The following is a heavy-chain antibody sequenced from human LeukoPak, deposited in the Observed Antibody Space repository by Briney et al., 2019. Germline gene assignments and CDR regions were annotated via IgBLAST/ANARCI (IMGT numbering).Heavy chain of an antibody. CDR3: ARGQLGYRSGGSCYAFYGMDV. V-gene: IGHV3-11*06. J-gene: IGHJ6*04. D-gene: IGHD2-15*01. Sequence: GGSLRLSCAASGFTFSDYYMSWIRQAPGKGLEWVSYISSSSSYTNYADSVKGRFTISRDNAKNSLYLQMNSLRAEDTAVYYCARGQLGYRSGGSCYAFYGMDVWGKGTTVTVSS. CDR2: ISSSSSYT. CDR1: GFTFSDYY.